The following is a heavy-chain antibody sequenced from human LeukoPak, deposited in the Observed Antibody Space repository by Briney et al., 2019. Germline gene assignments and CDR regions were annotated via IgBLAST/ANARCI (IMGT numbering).Heavy chain of an antibody. J-gene: IGHJ4*02. CDR3: ARRAPRRNYGSGISSYYFEY. V-gene: IGHV4-59*01. Sequence: SETLSLTCTVSGGSISSYYRSWVRHPPGKGLEWIGYNYYSGSTNHNTYPTRRVTISVETSKKQSSLKRSSWTAADTAVQYSARRAPRRNYGSGISSYYFEYWGQGTLVTVSS. D-gene: IGHD3-10*01. CDR1: GGSISSYY. CDR2: NYYSGST.